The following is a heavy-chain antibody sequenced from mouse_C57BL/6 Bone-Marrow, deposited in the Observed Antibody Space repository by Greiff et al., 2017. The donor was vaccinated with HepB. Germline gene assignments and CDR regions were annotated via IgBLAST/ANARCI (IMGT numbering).Heavy chain of an antibody. CDR2: IYPGSGST. Sequence: QVQLQQPGAELVKPGASVKMSCKASGYTFTSYWITWVKQRPGQGLEWIGDIYPGSGSTNYNEKFKSKATLTVDTSSSTAYMQLSSLTSEDSAVYYCASEVTTAYYAMDYWGQGTSVTVSS. J-gene: IGHJ4*01. CDR1: GYTFTSYW. D-gene: IGHD2-2*01. CDR3: ASEVTTAYYAMDY. V-gene: IGHV1-55*01.